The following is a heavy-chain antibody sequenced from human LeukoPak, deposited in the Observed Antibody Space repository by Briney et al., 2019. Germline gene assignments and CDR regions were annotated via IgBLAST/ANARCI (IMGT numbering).Heavy chain of an antibody. J-gene: IGHJ3*02. D-gene: IGHD2-8*02. V-gene: IGHV3-7*01. CDR3: ARDSTGWQADSFDS. Sequence: GGSLRLSCVASGFIFSNHRMSWVRQAPGKGPEWVADIKQDGSDQNYEDSVRGRFTISRDNDKSSLYLQMNSLRVEDTALYFCARDSTGWQADSFDSWGQGTMVTVSS. CDR1: GFIFSNHR. CDR2: IKQDGSDQ.